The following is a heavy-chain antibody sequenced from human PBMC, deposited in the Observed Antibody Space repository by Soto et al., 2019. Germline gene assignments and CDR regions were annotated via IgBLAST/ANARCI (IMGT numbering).Heavy chain of an antibody. D-gene: IGHD6-19*01. CDR1: GFTFDDYA. CDR2: ISWNSGNI. V-gene: IGHV3-9*01. J-gene: IGHJ4*02. Sequence: VQLVESGGALVQPGGSLRLSCAASGFTFDDYAMHWVRQVPGKGLEWVSGISWNSGNIHYAGSVKGRFTISRDSAKNSLYLQMNSLRAEDTALYYCARGGYSTDWYFGNWGQGTLVTVSS. CDR3: ARGGYSTDWYFGN.